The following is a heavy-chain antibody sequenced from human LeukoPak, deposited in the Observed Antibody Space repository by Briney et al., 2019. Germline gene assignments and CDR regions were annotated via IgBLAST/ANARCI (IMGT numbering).Heavy chain of an antibody. CDR2: LYPDGSAT. CDR3: VRQGLQSGTYPAY. J-gene: IGHJ4*02. CDR1: GYTFNNYW. V-gene: IGHV5-51*01. Sequence: GESLQISCKASGYTFNNYWIGWVRRMPRRGLEWMGMLYPDGSATTYHPSFEGRVTISGDKSVTTAYLEWNSLKASDTALYYCVRQGLQSGTYPAYWGPGTLVTVSS. D-gene: IGHD1-26*01.